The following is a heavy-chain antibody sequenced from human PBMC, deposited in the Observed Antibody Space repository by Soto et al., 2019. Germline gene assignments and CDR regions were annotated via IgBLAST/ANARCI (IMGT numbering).Heavy chain of an antibody. Sequence: QVQLVQSGAEVKKPGASVKVSCKASGYTFTSYDINWVRQATGQGLEWMGWMNPNSGNTGYAQKFQGRVTMTRNTSISTAYMELSSLRSEDTAVYYCARAFYDFWSGYITTGSWFDPWGQGTLVTVSS. CDR2: MNPNSGNT. V-gene: IGHV1-8*01. CDR3: ARAFYDFWSGYITTGSWFDP. CDR1: GYTFTSYD. J-gene: IGHJ5*02. D-gene: IGHD3-3*01.